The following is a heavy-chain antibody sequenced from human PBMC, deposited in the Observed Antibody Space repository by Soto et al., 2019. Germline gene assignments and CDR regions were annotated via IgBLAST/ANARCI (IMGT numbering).Heavy chain of an antibody. Sequence: ASLKVSCNASGYTFTSYYMHWVRQGPGQWLEWMGIINPSGGSTSYAQKFQGRVTMTRDTSTSTVYMELSSLRSEDTAVYYCAREPMVRGVISPDYYYYGMDVWGQGTTVTVSS. J-gene: IGHJ6*02. D-gene: IGHD3-10*01. V-gene: IGHV1-46*01. CDR2: INPSGGST. CDR3: AREPMVRGVISPDYYYYGMDV. CDR1: GYTFTSYY.